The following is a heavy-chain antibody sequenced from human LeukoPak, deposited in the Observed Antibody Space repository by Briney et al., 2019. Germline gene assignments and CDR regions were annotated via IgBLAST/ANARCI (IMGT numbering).Heavy chain of an antibody. CDR3: ARGGRYSSGWYPFDY. CDR2: ISWDGGST. V-gene: IGHV3-43*01. J-gene: IGHJ4*02. CDR1: GFTFDDYT. Sequence: GGSLRLSCAASGFTFDDYTMHWVRQAPGKGLEGVSVISWDGGSTYYADSVKGRFTISRDNSKNSLYLQMNSLRTEDTALYYCARGGRYSSGWYPFDYWGQGTLVTVSS. D-gene: IGHD6-19*01.